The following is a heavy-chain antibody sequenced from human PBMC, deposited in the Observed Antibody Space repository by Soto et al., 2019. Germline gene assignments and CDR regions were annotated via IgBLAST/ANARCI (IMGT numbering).Heavy chain of an antibody. Sequence: GGSLRLSCSASGFTFSMFSMHWVRQAPGKGLEYVSGISSNGDSTYYADSVKGRFTISRDNSKNTLYLQMSSLRAVDTAVYYCVHPRSTVQIPPTWGQGTLVTVSA. CDR3: VHPRSTVQIPPT. J-gene: IGHJ5*02. D-gene: IGHD4-17*01. CDR2: ISSNGDST. V-gene: IGHV3-64D*06. CDR1: GFTFSMFS.